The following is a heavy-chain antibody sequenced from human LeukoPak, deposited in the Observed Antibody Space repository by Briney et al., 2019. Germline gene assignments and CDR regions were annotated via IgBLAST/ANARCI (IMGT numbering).Heavy chain of an antibody. D-gene: IGHD6-13*01. CDR2: INPNSGGT. J-gene: IGHJ4*02. V-gene: IGHV1-2*02. Sequence: ASVKVSCKASGYTFTGYYMHCLRQAPGQPLEWMVWINPNSGGTNYAQKFQGRVTMTRDTSISTAYMELSRLRSDDTAVYYCARGPGYSSSRPTGYWGQGTLVTVSS. CDR3: ARGPGYSSSRPTGY. CDR1: GYTFTGYY.